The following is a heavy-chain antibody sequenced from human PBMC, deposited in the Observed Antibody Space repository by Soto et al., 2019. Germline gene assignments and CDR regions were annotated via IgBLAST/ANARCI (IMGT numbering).Heavy chain of an antibody. CDR1: GYSFPTYW. CDR2: IYPGDSDT. Sequence: PGESLKISCKGSGYSFPTYWVVWVRQMPGKGLEWMGIIYPGDSDTRHSPSFQGRVTISADKSISTAYLHWSSLEASDTAMYYCARLGRESTTMIRGSIDIWGQGTMVTVSS. J-gene: IGHJ3*02. D-gene: IGHD3-10*01. CDR3: ARLGRESTTMIRGSIDI. V-gene: IGHV5-51*01.